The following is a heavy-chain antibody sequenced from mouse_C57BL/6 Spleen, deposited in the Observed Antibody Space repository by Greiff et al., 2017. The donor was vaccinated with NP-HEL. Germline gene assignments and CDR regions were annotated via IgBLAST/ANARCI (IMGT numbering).Heavy chain of an antibody. D-gene: IGHD2-1*01. Sequence: VQLVESGAELVKPGASVKISCKASGYAFSSYWMNWVKQRPGKGLEWIGQIYPGDGDTNYTGKFKGKATLTEDTSSSTAYMQLSSLTSEDSAVYFCANYDGNCAWFAYRGQGTLVTVSA. CDR1: GYAFSSYW. V-gene: IGHV1-80*01. J-gene: IGHJ3*01. CDR2: IYPGDGDT. CDR3: ANYDGNCAWFAY.